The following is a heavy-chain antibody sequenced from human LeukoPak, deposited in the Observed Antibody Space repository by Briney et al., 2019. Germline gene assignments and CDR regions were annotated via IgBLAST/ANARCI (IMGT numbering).Heavy chain of an antibody. J-gene: IGHJ6*02. CDR2: FYSGDST. V-gene: IGHV3-66*01. D-gene: IGHD3-3*01. CDR3: AKDGGGSLEWLPPMDV. CDR1: GFNVSNYC. Sequence: GGSLRLSCAASGFNVSNYCMSWVRQAPGKGLEWVSLFYSGDSTYYADSVRGRFTISRDNSKNTLYLQMNSLRAEDTAVYYCAKDGGGSLEWLPPMDVWGQGTTVTVSS.